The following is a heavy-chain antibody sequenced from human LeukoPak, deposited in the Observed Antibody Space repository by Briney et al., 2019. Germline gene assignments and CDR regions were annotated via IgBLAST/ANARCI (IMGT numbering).Heavy chain of an antibody. CDR2: CGSGDTT. Sequence: CGSGDTTYYADSVKGRFTISRDNAKNSLYLQMNSLRAEDTAVYYCARDYVENYYDSSGYYPLLNGMDVWGQGTTVTVSS. V-gene: IGHV3-11*04. D-gene: IGHD3-22*01. J-gene: IGHJ6*02. CDR3: ARDYVENYYDSSGYYPLLNGMDV.